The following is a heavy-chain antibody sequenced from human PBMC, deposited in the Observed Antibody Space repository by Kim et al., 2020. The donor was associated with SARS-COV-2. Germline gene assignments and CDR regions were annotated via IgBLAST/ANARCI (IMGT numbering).Heavy chain of an antibody. CDR3: ARDRIYGSDYYYGMDV. D-gene: IGHD3-10*01. V-gene: IGHV4-59*01. Sequence: SLESRVTISVDTSKNQFSLKLSSVTAADTAVYYCARDRIYGSDYYYGMDVWGQGTTVTVSS. J-gene: IGHJ6*02.